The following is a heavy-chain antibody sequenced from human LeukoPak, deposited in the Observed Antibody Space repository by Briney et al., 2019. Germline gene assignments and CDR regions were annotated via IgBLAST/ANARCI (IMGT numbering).Heavy chain of an antibody. CDR1: GYTFTDYY. J-gene: IGHJ4*02. V-gene: IGHV1-69-2*01. Sequence: ASVKVSCKVSGYTFTDYYMHWVQQAPGKGLEWIGLVDPEDGETIYAEKFQGRVTITADTSTDTAYMELSSLRSEDTAVYYCATVINSYGPPDYWGQGTLVTVSS. CDR3: ATVINSYGPPDY. CDR2: VDPEDGET. D-gene: IGHD5-18*01.